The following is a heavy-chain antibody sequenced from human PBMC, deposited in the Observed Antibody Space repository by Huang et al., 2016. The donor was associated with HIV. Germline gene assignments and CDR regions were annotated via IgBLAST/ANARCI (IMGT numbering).Heavy chain of an antibody. CDR2: ISWNSANI. CDR3: VKGDIVGTANFFDY. CDR1: GFRFDNSA. J-gene: IGHJ4*02. D-gene: IGHD1-26*01. V-gene: IGHV3-9*01. Sequence: EVQLVESGGNLIQTGGSLRLACAASGFRFDNSALYWVRAGPGKGLEGVSSISWNSANIAYGDSVKGRFTISRDNARNSLYLQMNSLRPDDTALYYCVKGDIVGTANFFDYWGQGTQVSVSS.